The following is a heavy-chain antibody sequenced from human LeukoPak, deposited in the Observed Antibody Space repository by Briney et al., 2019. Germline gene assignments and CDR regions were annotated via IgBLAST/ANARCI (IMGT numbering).Heavy chain of an antibody. CDR3: ARDPELTSTAFDI. J-gene: IGHJ3*02. V-gene: IGHV3-21*01. CDR1: GFTFSSYT. D-gene: IGHD1-7*01. Sequence: GGSLRLSCAPSGFTFSSYTMNWVRQAPGKGLEWVSSISRSRSYINYADSVKGRFTISRDNAKNSLYLQMSSLRADDTAVYFCARDPELTSTAFDIWGQGTMVTVSS. CDR2: ISRSRSYI.